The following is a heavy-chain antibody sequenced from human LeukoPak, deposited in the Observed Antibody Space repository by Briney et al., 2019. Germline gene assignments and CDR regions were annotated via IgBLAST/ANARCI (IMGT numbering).Heavy chain of an antibody. J-gene: IGHJ3*02. D-gene: IGHD2-2*01. V-gene: IGHV4-4*02. CDR1: GGSISSSNW. CDR3: ARDPRVVPAASAFDI. CDR2: NYHSGST. Sequence: SETLSLTCAVSGGSISSSNWWSWVSQPPGKGLEWIGENYHSGSTNYNSSLKSRVTISVDKSKNQFSLKLSSVTAADTAVYYCARDPRVVPAASAFDIWGQGTMVTVSS.